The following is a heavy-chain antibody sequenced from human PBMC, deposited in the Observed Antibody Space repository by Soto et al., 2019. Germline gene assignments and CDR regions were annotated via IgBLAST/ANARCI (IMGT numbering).Heavy chain of an antibody. J-gene: IGHJ6*02. CDR1: GGTSSSNA. CDR2: VTLIFGTA. D-gene: IGHD2-2*02. CDR3: ASSVVPAAIGFVYYYYGMDV. V-gene: IGHV1-69*01. Sequence: QVQLVQSGAEVKKPGSSVKVSCKASGGTSSSNAISWVRPAPGQGLEWMGGVTLIFGTANYAQKFQGRVTITADESTTTAYMELSSLRSEDTAVYYFASSVVPAAIGFVYYYYGMDVWGQGTTVTVSS.